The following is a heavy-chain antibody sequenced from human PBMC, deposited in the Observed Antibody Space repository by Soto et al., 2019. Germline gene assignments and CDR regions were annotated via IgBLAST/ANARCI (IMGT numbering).Heavy chain of an antibody. Sequence: QITLKESGPTLVKPTQTLTLTCTFSGFSLSTSGMGVGWIRQPPGKALEWLALIYWDDDKRYSPSLKSRLTITTDTTKNQVVVTMTNMDPVDTATYYCAHTTSWGALNYFDYWGQGTLVTVSS. CDR1: GFSLSTSGMG. J-gene: IGHJ4*02. V-gene: IGHV2-5*02. CDR2: IYWDDDK. CDR3: AHTTSWGALNYFDY. D-gene: IGHD1-26*01.